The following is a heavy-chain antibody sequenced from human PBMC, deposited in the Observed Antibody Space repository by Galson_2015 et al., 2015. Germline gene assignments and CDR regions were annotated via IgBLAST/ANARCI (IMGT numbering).Heavy chain of an antibody. J-gene: IGHJ5*02. Sequence: SLRLSCVASGFAFSNFWVTWVRQAPGKGLEWLANINKDGRVQQYVDSVKGRFTISRDNAKNSLYLQMNSLRAEDTAVYYCVRHPHDYCIYSPSCRGDAWGQGTLVTVSS. D-gene: IGHD5-12*01. CDR1: GFAFSNFW. CDR2: INKDGRVQ. CDR3: VRHPHDYCIYSPSCRGDA. V-gene: IGHV3-7*04.